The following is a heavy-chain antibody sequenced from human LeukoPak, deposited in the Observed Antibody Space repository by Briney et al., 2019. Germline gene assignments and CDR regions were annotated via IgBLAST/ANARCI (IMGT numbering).Heavy chain of an antibody. CDR1: GFTFGVYA. D-gene: IGHD3-22*01. Sequence: GGSLRLSCAASGFTFGVYAMSWVGQAPGKGLEWVLGISGSGVSTYYADSVKGRFTISRDNSKNTLYLQMNSLRGEDTAVYYCAKTKWLSAYYFDYWGQGTLVTVSS. CDR3: AKTKWLSAYYFDY. V-gene: IGHV3-23*01. CDR2: ISGSGVST. J-gene: IGHJ4*02.